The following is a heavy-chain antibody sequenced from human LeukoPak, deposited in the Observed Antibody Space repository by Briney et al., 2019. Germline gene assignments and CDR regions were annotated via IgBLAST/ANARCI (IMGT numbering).Heavy chain of an antibody. Sequence: TSETLSLTCTVSGGSISSYYWSWIRQPAGKGLEWIGRIYTSGSANYNPSLKSRVTISVDTSKNQFSLKLTSVTAADTAVYYCARVVATTYRYFDYWGQGTLVTVSS. V-gene: IGHV4-4*07. D-gene: IGHD5-12*01. CDR3: ARVVATTYRYFDY. J-gene: IGHJ4*02. CDR1: GGSISSYY. CDR2: IYTSGSA.